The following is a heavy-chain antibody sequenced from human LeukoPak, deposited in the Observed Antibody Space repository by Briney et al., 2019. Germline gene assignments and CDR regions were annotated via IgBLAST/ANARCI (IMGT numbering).Heavy chain of an antibody. CDR2: INPNSGGT. V-gene: IGHV1-2*02. CDR3: ARPRYPREGRPGNNWFDP. CDR1: GYTFTGYY. Sequence: AASVKVSCKASGYTFTGYYMHWVRQAPGQGLEWMGWINPNSGGTNYAQKFQGRVTMTRDTSISTAYMELSRLRSDDTAVYYCARPRYPREGRPGNNWFDPWGQGTLVTVSS. D-gene: IGHD1-1*01. J-gene: IGHJ5*02.